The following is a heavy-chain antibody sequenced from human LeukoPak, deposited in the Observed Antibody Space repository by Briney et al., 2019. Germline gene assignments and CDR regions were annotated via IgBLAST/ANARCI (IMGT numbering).Heavy chain of an antibody. J-gene: IGHJ6*02. CDR3: AREKINGYHYGMDV. CDR1: GGSISSGGYY. CDR2: IYYRGST. Sequence: SQTLSLTCTVSGGSISSGGYYWSWIRQHPGKGLEWIGYIYYRGSTYYNPSLKSRVTISVDTSKNQFSLKLSSVTAADTAVYYCAREKINGYHYGMDVWGQGTTVTVSS. D-gene: IGHD4-17*01. V-gene: IGHV4-31*03.